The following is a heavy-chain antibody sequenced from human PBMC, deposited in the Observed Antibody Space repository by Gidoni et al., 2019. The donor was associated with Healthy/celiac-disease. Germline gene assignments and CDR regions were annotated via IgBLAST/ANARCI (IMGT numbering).Heavy chain of an antibody. V-gene: IGHV3-64*01. J-gene: IGHJ6*02. CDR2: ISSNGGST. Sequence: EVQLVESGGGLVQPGGSLRLSCAASGFTFSSYAMHWVRQAPGKGLEYVSAISSNGGSTYYANSVKGRFTISRDNSKNTLYLQMGSLRAEDMAVYYCARGGSSLYYYYYGMDVWGQGTTVTVSS. D-gene: IGHD6-6*01. CDR3: ARGGSSLYYYYYGMDV. CDR1: GFTFSSYA.